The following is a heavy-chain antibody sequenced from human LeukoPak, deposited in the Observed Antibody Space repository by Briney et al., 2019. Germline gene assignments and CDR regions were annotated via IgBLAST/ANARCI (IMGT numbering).Heavy chain of an antibody. J-gene: IGHJ5*02. Sequence: PSETLSLTCTVSGGSISSSSYYWGWIRQPPGKGLEWIGSIYYSGSTYYNPSLKSRVTISVDTSKNLFSLKLSSVTAADTAVYYCARPVSGISSSFVWFDPWGQGTLVTVSS. CDR1: GGSISSSSYY. CDR2: IYYSGST. D-gene: IGHD6-6*01. CDR3: ARPVSGISSSFVWFDP. V-gene: IGHV4-39*01.